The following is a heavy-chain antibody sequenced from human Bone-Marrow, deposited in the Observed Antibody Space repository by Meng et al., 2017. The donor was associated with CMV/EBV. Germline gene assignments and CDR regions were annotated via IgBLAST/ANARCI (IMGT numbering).Heavy chain of an antibody. CDR2: ILHDGSNN. V-gene: IGHV3-33*05. D-gene: IGHD5-24*01. CDR3: ARAQTDGYSSFDY. J-gene: IGHJ4*02. CDR1: GFTFSSYG. Sequence: LSLTCAASGFTFSSYGMHWVRQAPGKGLEWVALILHDGSNNFYADSVKGRFTISRDNSKNMLYLQMNSLRAEDTAVYYRARAQTDGYSSFDYWGQGTLVTVSS.